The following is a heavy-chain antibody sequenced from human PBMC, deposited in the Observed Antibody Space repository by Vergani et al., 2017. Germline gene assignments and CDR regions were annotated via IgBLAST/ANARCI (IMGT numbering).Heavy chain of an antibody. D-gene: IGHD5-24*01. V-gene: IGHV3-33*01. CDR1: SFKLGDYC. CDR2: TWYEGNNN. CDR3: ARESRDTPSSLDY. Sequence: QVQLVESGGGVVQPGRSLRLSCTPSSFKLGDYCMHWVRKAPGRGLEWVSMTWYEGNNNYYAYNVKGRFTISKDISKNTIYLQMNSLRGDDTAVYYCARESRDTPSSLDYWGQGTLVTVSS. J-gene: IGHJ4*02.